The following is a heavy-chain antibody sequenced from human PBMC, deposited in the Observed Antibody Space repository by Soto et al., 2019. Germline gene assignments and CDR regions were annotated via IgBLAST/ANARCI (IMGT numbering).Heavy chain of an antibody. CDR2: ISYDGGNK. D-gene: IGHD2-2*01. CDR3: ARETQDCRSANCFGFYSPWFVP. J-gene: IGHJ5*02. V-gene: IGHV3-30*03. Sequence: QEQLVESGGGVVQPGGSLRLSCVASGFSLINYGMHWVRQAPGKGLEWVAVISYDGGNKQYADSVKGRHTISRDNSKNTLYLQLTSQKNEDTAMYYGARETQDCRSANCFGFYSPWFVPWGQGTLVSVSS. CDR1: GFSLINYG.